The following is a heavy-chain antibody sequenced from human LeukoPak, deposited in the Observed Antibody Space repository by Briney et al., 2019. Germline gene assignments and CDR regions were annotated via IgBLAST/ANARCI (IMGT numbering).Heavy chain of an antibody. Sequence: GESLRLSCAASGFTFSSYAMSWVRHAPGKGLEWVSAISGSCGSTYYADSVKGLFTISRDNSKNTLYLQMNSLRAEDTAVYYCAKFPGSSDWSSFDYWGQGTLVTVSS. V-gene: IGHV3-23*01. J-gene: IGHJ4*02. D-gene: IGHD6-19*01. CDR3: AKFPGSSDWSSFDY. CDR1: GFTFSSYA. CDR2: ISGSCGST.